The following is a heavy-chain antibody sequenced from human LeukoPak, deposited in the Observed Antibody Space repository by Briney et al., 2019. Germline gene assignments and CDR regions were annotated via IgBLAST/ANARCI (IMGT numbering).Heavy chain of an antibody. D-gene: IGHD2-2*01. J-gene: IGHJ6*02. CDR2: ISGSGGST. Sequence: PGGSLRLSCAASGFTFSSYAMSWVRQAPGKGLDWVSAISGSGGSTYYADSVKGRFTISRDNSKNTLYLQMNSLRAEETAVYYCAKDLSRLYYYYGMDVWGQGTTVTVSS. CDR3: AKDLSRLYYYYGMDV. CDR1: GFTFSSYA. V-gene: IGHV3-23*01.